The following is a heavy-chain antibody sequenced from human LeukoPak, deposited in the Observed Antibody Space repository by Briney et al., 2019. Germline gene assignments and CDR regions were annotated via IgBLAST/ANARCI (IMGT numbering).Heavy chain of an antibody. Sequence: GGSLRLSCAASGFTFSSYEMNWVRQAPGKGLEWVSSISSSSSYIYYADSVKGRFTISRDNAKNSLYLQMNSLRAEDTAVYYCAREGGLTDYWGQGTLVTVSS. CDR2: ISSSSSYI. V-gene: IGHV3-21*01. J-gene: IGHJ4*02. D-gene: IGHD1-26*01. CDR3: AREGGLTDY. CDR1: GFTFSSYE.